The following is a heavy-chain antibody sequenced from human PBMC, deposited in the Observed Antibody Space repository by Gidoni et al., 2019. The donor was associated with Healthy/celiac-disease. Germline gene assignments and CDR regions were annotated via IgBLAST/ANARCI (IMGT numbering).Heavy chain of an antibody. V-gene: IGHV3-7*01. D-gene: IGHD4-17*01. CDR2: IKQDGSEK. CDR1: GFTFSSYW. Sequence: EVQLVESGGGLVQTGGSLRLYCAASGFTFSSYWMSWVRQAPGKGLEWVAKIKQDGSEKYYVDSVKGRFTISRDNAKNSLYLQMNSLRAEDTAVYYCARALYGGNSFGRVDYFDYWGQGTLVTVSS. CDR3: ARALYGGNSFGRVDYFDY. J-gene: IGHJ4*02.